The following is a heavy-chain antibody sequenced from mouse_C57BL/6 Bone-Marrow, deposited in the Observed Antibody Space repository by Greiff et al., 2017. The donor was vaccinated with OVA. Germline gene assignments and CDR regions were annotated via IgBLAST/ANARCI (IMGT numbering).Heavy chain of an antibody. J-gene: IGHJ4*01. V-gene: IGHV1-15*01. CDR3: TRGYSNDYAMDY. D-gene: IGHD2-5*01. CDR1: GYTFTDYE. CDR2: IDPETGGT. Sequence: VQLQQSGAELVRPGASVTLSCKASGYTFTDYEMHWVQQTPVPGLEWIGAIDPETGGTAYNQKFKGKAILTADKSSSTAYMELRSLTSEDSAVYYCTRGYSNDYAMDYWGQGTSVTVSS.